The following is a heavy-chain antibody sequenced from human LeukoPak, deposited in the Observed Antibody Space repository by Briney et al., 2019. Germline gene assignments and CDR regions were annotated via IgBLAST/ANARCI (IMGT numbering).Heavy chain of an antibody. V-gene: IGHV1-2*02. CDR3: ARGGRYCSSTSCYGSAVPNWFDP. Sequence: GASVKVSCKASRYTFTGYYMHWVRQAPGQGLEWMGWINPNSGGTNYAQKFQGRVTMTRDTSISTAYMELSRLRSDDTAVYYCARGGRYCSSTSCYGSAVPNWFDPWGQGTLVTVSS. D-gene: IGHD2-2*01. J-gene: IGHJ5*02. CDR1: RYTFTGYY. CDR2: INPNSGGT.